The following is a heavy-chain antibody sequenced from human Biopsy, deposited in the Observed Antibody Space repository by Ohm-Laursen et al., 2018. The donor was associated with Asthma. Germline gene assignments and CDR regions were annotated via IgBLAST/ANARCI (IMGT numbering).Heavy chain of an antibody. CDR1: GYTFIGYH. V-gene: IGHV1-2*06. CDR2: INPNSGGT. CDR3: AREATSGEVPFGYFYALDV. J-gene: IGHJ6*04. Sequence: GASVKVSCKTSGYTFIGYHIHWVRQAPGQGLEWMGRINPNSGGTNYAQKFQGRLTMTRDTSTRTVYMELSSLRSEDTAVYYCAREATSGEVPFGYFYALDVWGEGTTVTVSS. D-gene: IGHD2-2*01.